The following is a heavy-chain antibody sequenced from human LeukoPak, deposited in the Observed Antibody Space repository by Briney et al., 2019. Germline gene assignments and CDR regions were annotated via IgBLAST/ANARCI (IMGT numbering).Heavy chain of an antibody. CDR1: GGSISGYY. D-gene: IGHD3-22*01. CDR3: ARELGRYDSRGYYYY. Sequence: SETLSLTCTVSGGSISGYYWSWIRQPPGKGLEWIGYIYYSGTNYNPSLKSRVTISLDASKNQFSLELSSVTAADTAVYYCARELGRYDSRGYYYYWGQGILVTVSS. J-gene: IGHJ4*02. CDR2: IYYSGT. V-gene: IGHV4-59*01.